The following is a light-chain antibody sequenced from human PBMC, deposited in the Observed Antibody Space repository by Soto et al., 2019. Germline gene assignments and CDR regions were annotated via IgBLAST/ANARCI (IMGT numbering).Light chain of an antibody. V-gene: IGKV1-39*01. J-gene: IGKJ1*01. CDR1: QSVGIY. CDR3: HQNFASPSR. Sequence: PLTQSPSSLSASLGDRVTITCQASQSVGIYLNWYQKKPGKAPTLLIHAASTLQSGAPSTCSGSRYGTDFALTISSLQPEDIATDYCHQNFASPSRFGQGTKVEIK. CDR2: AAS.